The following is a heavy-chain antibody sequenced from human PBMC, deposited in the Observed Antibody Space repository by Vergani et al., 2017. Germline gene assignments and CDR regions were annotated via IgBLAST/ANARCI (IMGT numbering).Heavy chain of an antibody. D-gene: IGHD6-19*01. CDR3: ARATVAGIFDY. CDR1: GGSISSYY. J-gene: IGHJ4*02. Sequence: QVQLQESGPGLVKPSETLSLTCTVSGGSISSYYWSWIRQPPGKGLGRIGYIYTSGSTNYNPSLKSRVTISVDTSKNQFSLKLSSVTAADTAVYYCARATVAGIFDYWGQGTLVTVSS. CDR2: IYTSGST. V-gene: IGHV4-4*09.